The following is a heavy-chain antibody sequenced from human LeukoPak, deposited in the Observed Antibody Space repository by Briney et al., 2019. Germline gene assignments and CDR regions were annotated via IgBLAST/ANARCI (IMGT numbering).Heavy chain of an antibody. CDR3: ANEIRPNDY. V-gene: IGHV3-23*01. D-gene: IGHD4-17*01. J-gene: IGHJ4*02. CDR1: GFTFSSHA. Sequence: GGSLRLSCGASGFTFSSHAMTWVRQAPGKGLEWVSAISISGDTTYYADAVKGRFTISRDNSKNTVYLQMNSLRAEDTAVYYCANEIRPNDYWGQGTLVTVSS. CDR2: ISISGDTT.